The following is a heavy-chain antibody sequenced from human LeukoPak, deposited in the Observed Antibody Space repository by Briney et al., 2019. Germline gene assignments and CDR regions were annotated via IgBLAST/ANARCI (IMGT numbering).Heavy chain of an antibody. CDR2: IYTSGST. CDR1: GGSISSGSYY. V-gene: IGHV4-61*02. J-gene: IGHJ4*02. Sequence: SETLSLTCTVSGGSISSGSYYWSWIRQPAGKGLEWIGRIYTSGSTNYNPSLKSRVTISVDTSKNQFSLKLSSVTAADTAVYYCARAIVVVPAAEYYFGYWGQGTLVTVSS. D-gene: IGHD2-2*01. CDR3: ARAIVVVPAAEYYFGY.